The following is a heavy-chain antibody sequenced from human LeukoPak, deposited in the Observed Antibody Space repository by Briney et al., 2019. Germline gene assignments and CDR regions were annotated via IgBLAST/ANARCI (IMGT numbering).Heavy chain of an antibody. V-gene: IGHV3-23*01. CDR1: GFTSSSYA. CDR3: AKAPPIAVAGRLYYYYYMDV. J-gene: IGHJ6*03. CDR2: ISGSGANT. D-gene: IGHD6-19*01. Sequence: GGSLRLSCAASGFTSSSYAMSWVRQAPGKGLEWVSSISGSGANTYYADSVKGRFTISRDNSKNTLYLQMNSLRAEDTAVYYCAKAPPIAVAGRLYYYYYMDVWGKGTTVTVSS.